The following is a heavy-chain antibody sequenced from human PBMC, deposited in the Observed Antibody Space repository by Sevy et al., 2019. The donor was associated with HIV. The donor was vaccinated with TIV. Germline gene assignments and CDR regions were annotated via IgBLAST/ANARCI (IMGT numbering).Heavy chain of an antibody. CDR1: GFSFSDYA. CDR3: ARDLPHLLPWELSRGSDF. J-gene: IGHJ4*02. D-gene: IGHD1-26*01. CDR2: IAHDEIYK. Sequence: GGSLRLSCAASGFSFSDYAAHWVRQAPGKGLEWVAIIAHDEIYKEYADSVKGRFTIFRDNSENMVYLQMNSLRPEDTGVYYCARDLPHLLPWELSRGSDFWGQGTLVTVSS. V-gene: IGHV3-30*04.